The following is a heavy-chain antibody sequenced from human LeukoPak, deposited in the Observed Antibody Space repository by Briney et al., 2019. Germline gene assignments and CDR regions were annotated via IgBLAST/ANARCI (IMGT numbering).Heavy chain of an antibody. Sequence: SETLSLTCTVSGGSISSYYWSWIRQPPGKGLEWIGYIYYSGSTNYNPSLKSRVTISVDTSKNQFSLKLSSVTAADTAVYYCAGGCSSTSCQIGSALVYWGQGTLVTVSS. J-gene: IGHJ4*02. CDR2: IYYSGST. V-gene: IGHV4-59*01. D-gene: IGHD2-2*01. CDR3: AGGCSSTSCQIGSALVY. CDR1: GGSISSYY.